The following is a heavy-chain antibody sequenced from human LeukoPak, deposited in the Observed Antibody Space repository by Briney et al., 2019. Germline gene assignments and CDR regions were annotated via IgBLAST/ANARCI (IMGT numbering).Heavy chain of an antibody. J-gene: IGHJ4*02. D-gene: IGHD2-21*02. CDR3: AREGLDRSCGGDCYYYDY. CDR1: GYTLTELS. V-gene: IGHV1-24*01. CDR2: FDPEDGET. Sequence: ASVKVSCKVSGYTLTELSMHWVRQAPGKGLEWMGGFDPEDGETIYAQKFQGRVTMTRDTSTSTVYMELSSLRSEDTAVYYCAREGLDRSCGGDCYYYDYWGQGTLVTVSS.